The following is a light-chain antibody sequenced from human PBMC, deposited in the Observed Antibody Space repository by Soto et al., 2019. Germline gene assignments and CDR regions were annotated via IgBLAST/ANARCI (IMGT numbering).Light chain of an antibody. Sequence: QSALTQPASVSGSPGQSITISCTGTSSDVGGYNYVSWYQQHPGKAPKLMIYDVSNRPSGVSNRFSGSKSGNTASLTISRLQAEDEADYYCSSYTSSSTPYVVFGGGTKLTVL. CDR3: SSYTSSSTPYVV. V-gene: IGLV2-14*01. J-gene: IGLJ2*01. CDR2: DVS. CDR1: SSDVGGYNY.